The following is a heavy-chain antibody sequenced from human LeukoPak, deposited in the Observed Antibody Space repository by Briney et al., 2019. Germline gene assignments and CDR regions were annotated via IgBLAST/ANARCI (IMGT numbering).Heavy chain of an antibody. Sequence: PSETLSLTCTVSGGSISSYYWSWIRQPSVKGLEWIGYIYYSGSTSYNPSLKSRVTISVDMSKNQFSLNLSSVTAADTAVYYCARGGTVRNGMDVWGQGTTVTVSS. V-gene: IGHV4-59*01. CDR3: ARGGTVRNGMDV. J-gene: IGHJ6*02. D-gene: IGHD1-26*01. CDR1: GGSISSYY. CDR2: IYYSGST.